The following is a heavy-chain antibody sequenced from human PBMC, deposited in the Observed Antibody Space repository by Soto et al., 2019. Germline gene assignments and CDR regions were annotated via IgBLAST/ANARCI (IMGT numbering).Heavy chain of an antibody. V-gene: IGHV3-30-3*01. D-gene: IGHD3-22*01. J-gene: IGHJ6*02. CDR1: GFTFSSYA. Sequence: QVQLVESGGGVVQPGRSLRLSCAASGFTFSSYAMHWVRQAPGKGLEWVAVISYDGSNKYYADSVKGRFTISRDNSKNTLYLQMNSLRAEDTAVYYCARLIWRSGYYWFNYDYGMDVWGHGTTVTVSS. CDR3: ARLIWRSGYYWFNYDYGMDV. CDR2: ISYDGSNK.